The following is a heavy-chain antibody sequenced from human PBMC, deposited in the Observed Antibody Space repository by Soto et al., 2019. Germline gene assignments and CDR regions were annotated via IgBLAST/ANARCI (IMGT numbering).Heavy chain of an antibody. D-gene: IGHD1-26*01. CDR1: GGSISSYY. V-gene: IGHV4-59*01. J-gene: IGHJ3*02. Sequence: SETLSLTCTVSGGSISSYYWSWIRQPPGKGLEWIGYIYYSGSTNYNPSLKSRVTISVDTSKNQFSLKLSSVTAADTAVYYCAREWGLYAFDIWGQGTRVTVSS. CDR3: AREWGLYAFDI. CDR2: IYYSGST.